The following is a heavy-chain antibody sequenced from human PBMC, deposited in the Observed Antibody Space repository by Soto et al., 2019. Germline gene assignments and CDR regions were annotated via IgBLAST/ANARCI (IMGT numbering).Heavy chain of an antibody. Sequence: SETLSLTCTVSGGSVSRGSYYWSWIRQPPGKGLDWIGYIYYIGSTNYNPSLKSRVAISSDTSKNQFSLKLTSVTAADTAVYYCARVSEGAMVHYWGQGTLVTVSS. J-gene: IGHJ4*02. CDR3: ARVSEGAMVHY. CDR2: IYYIGST. CDR1: GGSVSRGSYY. D-gene: IGHD5-18*01. V-gene: IGHV4-61*01.